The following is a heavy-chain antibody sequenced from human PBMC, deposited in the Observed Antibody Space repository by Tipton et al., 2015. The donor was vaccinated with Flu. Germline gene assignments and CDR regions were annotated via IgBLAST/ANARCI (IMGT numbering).Heavy chain of an antibody. Sequence: TLSLTCSVSGASLSSGYSYWSWVRQPAGKGLEWIGRIFTTGSTNYNPSLKSRVTISVDTSKNQFSLTLSSVTAADAAVYYCARAPPTAVAYIWGQGTLVTVSS. CDR2: IFTTGST. D-gene: IGHD6-19*01. CDR1: GASLSSGYSY. V-gene: IGHV4-61*02. J-gene: IGHJ4*02. CDR3: ARAPPTAVAYI.